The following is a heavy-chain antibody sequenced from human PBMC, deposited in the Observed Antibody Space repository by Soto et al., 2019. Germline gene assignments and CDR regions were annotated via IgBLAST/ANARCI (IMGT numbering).Heavy chain of an antibody. CDR3: RTTVTTTDY. CDR1: GGSISSSSYY. J-gene: IGHJ4*02. Sequence: PSETLSLTCTVSGGSISSSSYYWGWIRQPPGKGLEWIGSIYYSGSTYYNPSLKSRVTISVDTSKNQFSLKLSSVTAADTAVYYCRTTVTTTDYWGRGTLVTVSS. V-gene: IGHV4-39*01. CDR2: IYYSGST. D-gene: IGHD4-17*01.